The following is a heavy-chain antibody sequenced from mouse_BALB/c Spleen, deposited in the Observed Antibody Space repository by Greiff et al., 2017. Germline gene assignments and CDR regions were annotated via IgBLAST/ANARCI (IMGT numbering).Heavy chain of an antibody. D-gene: IGHD2-4*01. CDR3: TRNYYDYDGFAY. Sequence: EVQLQQSGTVLARPGASVKMSCKASGYSFTSYWMHWVKQRPGQGLEWIGAIYPGNSDTSYNQKFKGKAKLTAVTSASTAYMELSSLTNEDSAVYYCTRNYYDYDGFAYWGQGTLVTVSA. CDR2: IYPGNSDT. V-gene: IGHV1-5*01. CDR1: GYSFTSYW. J-gene: IGHJ3*01.